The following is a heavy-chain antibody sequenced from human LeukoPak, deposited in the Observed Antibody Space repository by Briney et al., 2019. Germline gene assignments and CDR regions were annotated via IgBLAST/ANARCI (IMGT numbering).Heavy chain of an antibody. CDR1: GFTFNNYA. J-gene: IGHJ4*02. V-gene: IGHV3-23*01. D-gene: IGHD5-12*01. Sequence: GGSLRLSCTASGFTFNNYAMSWVRQAPGKGLEWVSAISGSGDSTYYADSVKGRVTISRDNSKNTLYLQMNSLRVEDTAVYYCARDQGLGYSGYEPFDYWGQGTLVTVSS. CDR2: ISGSGDST. CDR3: ARDQGLGYSGYEPFDY.